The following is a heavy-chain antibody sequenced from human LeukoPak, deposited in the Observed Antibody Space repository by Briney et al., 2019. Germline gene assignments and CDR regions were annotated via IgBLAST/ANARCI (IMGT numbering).Heavy chain of an antibody. CDR1: GFTVSSYE. D-gene: IGHD3-10*01. J-gene: IGHJ2*01. CDR2: ISGSGGST. Sequence: PGGSLRLSCAASGFTVSSYEMNWVRQAPGKGLEWVSAISGSGGSTYYADSVKGRFTISRDNGRNSMYLQMNSLRAEDTAVYYCARDRYYFGSGSYPWYFDLWGRGTLVTVSS. V-gene: IGHV3-48*03. CDR3: ARDRYYFGSGSYPWYFDL.